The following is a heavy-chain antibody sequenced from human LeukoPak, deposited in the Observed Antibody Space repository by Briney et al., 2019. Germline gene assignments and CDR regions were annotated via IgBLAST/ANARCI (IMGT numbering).Heavy chain of an antibody. V-gene: IGHV3-9*01. CDR2: ISWNSGSI. J-gene: IGHJ6*03. CDR1: GFTFDDYA. D-gene: IGHD6-13*01. Sequence: GGSLRLSCAASGFTFDDYAMHWVRQAPGKGLEWVSGISWNSGSIGYADSVKGRFSISRDNAKNSLYLQMNSLKTEDTAVYYCTTGWISSLNYYYYYMDVWGKGTTVTVSS. CDR3: TTGWISSLNYYYYYMDV.